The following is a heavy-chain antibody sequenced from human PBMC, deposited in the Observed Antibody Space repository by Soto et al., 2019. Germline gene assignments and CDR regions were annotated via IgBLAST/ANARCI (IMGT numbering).Heavy chain of an antibody. V-gene: IGHV4-39*01. J-gene: IGHJ4*02. CDR1: GGSISSSSYY. Sequence: SETLSLTCTVSGGSISSSSYYWGWIRQPPGKGLEWIGSIYYSGSTYYNPSLKSRVTISVDTSKNQFSLRLSSVTAADTAVYYCARGGYCSGGSCYGGYFDYWGQGTLVTVSS. CDR3: ARGGYCSGGSCYGGYFDY. D-gene: IGHD2-15*01. CDR2: IYYSGST.